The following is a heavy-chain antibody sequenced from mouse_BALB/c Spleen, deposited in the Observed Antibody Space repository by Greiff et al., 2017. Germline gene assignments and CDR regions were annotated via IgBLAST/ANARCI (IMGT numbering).Heavy chain of an antibody. D-gene: IGHD1-1*01. CDR3: ASGSSPYYFDY. J-gene: IGHJ2*01. CDR1: GYTFTEYT. Sequence: EVKVVESGPELVKPGASVKISCKTSGYTFTEYTMHWVKQSHGKSLEWIGGINPNNGGTSYNQKFKGKATLTVDKSSSTAYMELRSLTSEDSAVYYGASGSSPYYFDYWGQGTTLTVSS. V-gene: IGHV1-18*01. CDR2: INPNNGGT.